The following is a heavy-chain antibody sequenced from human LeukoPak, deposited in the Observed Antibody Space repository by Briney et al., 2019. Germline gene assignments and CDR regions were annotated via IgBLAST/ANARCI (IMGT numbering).Heavy chain of an antibody. J-gene: IGHJ6*03. V-gene: IGHV3-48*01. D-gene: IGHD2-21*01. CDR1: GFTFSDYS. Sequence: GGSLRLSCAASGFTFSDYSMNWVRQAPGKGLEWVSYISSSSSTIYYADSVKGRFTISRDNAKNSLYLQMYSLRAEDTAVYYCARGTVIRGYYYNYYMDVWGKGTTVTVSS. CDR3: ARGTVIRGYYYNYYMDV. CDR2: ISSSSSTI.